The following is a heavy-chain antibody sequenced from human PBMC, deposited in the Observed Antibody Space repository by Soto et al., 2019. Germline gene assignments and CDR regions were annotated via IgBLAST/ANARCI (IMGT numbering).Heavy chain of an antibody. CDR1: GYTFTSYD. CDR2: MNPNSGNT. V-gene: IGHV1-8*01. D-gene: IGHD5-18*01. CDR3: ARGAKVDGYSYVNWFDP. Sequence: QVQLVQSGAEVKKPGASVKVSCKASGYTFTSYDINWVRQATGQGLEWMGWMNPNSGNTGYAQKFQGRVTMTRNTSXSXXYMELSSLGSEDTAVYYCARGAKVDGYSYVNWFDPWGQGTLVTVSS. J-gene: IGHJ5*02.